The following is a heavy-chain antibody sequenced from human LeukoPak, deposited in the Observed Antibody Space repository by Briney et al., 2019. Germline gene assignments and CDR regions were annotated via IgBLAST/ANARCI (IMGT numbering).Heavy chain of an antibody. CDR1: GFSFNSDW. D-gene: IGHD3-16*01. Sequence: GGSLRLSCAASGFSFNSDWMDWVRQAPGKGLEWVANIKHDESGKNYLDSVKGRFTISRDNAQNSLYLQMNGLRVEDTAVYYCTRRLDDWGQGTLVTVSS. V-gene: IGHV3-7*01. CDR2: IKHDESGK. CDR3: TRRLDD. J-gene: IGHJ4*02.